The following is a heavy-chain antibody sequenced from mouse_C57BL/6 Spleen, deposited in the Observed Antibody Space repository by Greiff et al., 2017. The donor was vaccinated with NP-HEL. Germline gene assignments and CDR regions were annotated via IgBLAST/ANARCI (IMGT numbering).Heavy chain of an antibody. V-gene: IGHV5-4*01. CDR3: ARYYDGGFDY. J-gene: IGHJ2*01. CDR2: ISDGGSYT. D-gene: IGHD1-1*01. CDR1: GFTFSSYA. Sequence: EVHLVESGGGLVKPGGSLKLSCAASGFTFSSYAMSCVRQTPEKRLEWVATISDGGSYTYYPDNVKGRFTISRDNAKNNLYLQMSHLKSEDTAMYYCARYYDGGFDYWGQGTTLTVSS.